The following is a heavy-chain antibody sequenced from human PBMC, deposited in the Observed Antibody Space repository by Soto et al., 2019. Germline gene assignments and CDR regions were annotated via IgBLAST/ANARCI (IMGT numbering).Heavy chain of an antibody. J-gene: IGHJ4*02. CDR2: ISGSGGGT. CDR3: AKGSERGYDFWSGYYTDY. V-gene: IGHV3-23*01. D-gene: IGHD3-3*01. CDR1: GFTFSSYA. Sequence: EVQLLESGGGLVQPGGSLRLSCAASGFTFSSYAMSWVRQAPGKGLEWVSVISGSGGGTYYADSVKGRFTISRDNSKNTLYLQMNSLRAEDTAVYYCAKGSERGYDFWSGYYTDYWGQGTLVTVSS.